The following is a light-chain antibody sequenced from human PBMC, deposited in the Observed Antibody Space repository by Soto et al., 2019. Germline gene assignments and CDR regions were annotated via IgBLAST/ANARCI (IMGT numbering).Light chain of an antibody. CDR3: QQYYNSVLT. V-gene: IGKV1-39*01. CDR1: QSIRNF. Sequence: DIQMTQSPSSLSTSLGDRVSITCRASQSIRNFLNWVQHKPGNAPKVLISAASTLQSGVPPRFSGSESGTDFTLTISSLQPEDSASYYCQQYYNSVLTFGGGTKVEIK. J-gene: IGKJ4*01. CDR2: AAS.